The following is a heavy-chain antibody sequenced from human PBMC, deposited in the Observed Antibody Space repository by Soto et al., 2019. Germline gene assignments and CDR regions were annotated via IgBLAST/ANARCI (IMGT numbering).Heavy chain of an antibody. Sequence: PLETLSLTCTVSGGSISSYYWSWIRQPPGKGLEWIGYIYYSGSTNYNPSLKSRVTISVDTSKNQFSLKLSSVTAADTAVYYCTRIAVPAIYYYYYYMDVWGKGTTVTVSS. J-gene: IGHJ6*03. CDR1: GGSISSYY. CDR3: TRIAVPAIYYYYYYMDV. V-gene: IGHV4-59*08. CDR2: IYYSGST. D-gene: IGHD2-2*01.